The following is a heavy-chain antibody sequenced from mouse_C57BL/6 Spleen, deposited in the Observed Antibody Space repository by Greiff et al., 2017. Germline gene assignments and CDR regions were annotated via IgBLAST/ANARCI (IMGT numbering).Heavy chain of an antibody. V-gene: IGHV1-81*01. D-gene: IGHD1-1*01. J-gene: IGHJ2*01. CDR2: IYPRSGNT. CDR1: GYTFTSYG. Sequence: VQLVESGAELARPGASVKLSCKASGYTFTSYGISWVKQRTGQGLEWIGEIYPRSGNTYYNEKFKGKATRTADKSYSTAYMELRSLTSEDSAVYFCASYYGSSDFDYWGQGTTLTVSS. CDR3: ASYYGSSDFDY.